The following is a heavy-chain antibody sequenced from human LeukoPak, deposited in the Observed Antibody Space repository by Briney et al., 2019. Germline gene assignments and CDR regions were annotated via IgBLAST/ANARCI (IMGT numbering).Heavy chain of an antibody. Sequence: GGSLRLSCAASGFTFSSYSMNWVRQAPGKGLEWVSYISSGGSSIYYADSVKGRFTTSRDNAKNSLYLQMNSLRAEDTAVYYCAELGITMIGGVWGKGTTVTISS. J-gene: IGHJ6*04. CDR2: ISSGGSSI. CDR1: GFTFSSYS. V-gene: IGHV3-48*01. CDR3: AELGITMIGGV. D-gene: IGHD3-10*02.